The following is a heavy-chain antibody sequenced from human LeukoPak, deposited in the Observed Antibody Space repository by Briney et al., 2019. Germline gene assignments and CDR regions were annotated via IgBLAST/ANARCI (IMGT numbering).Heavy chain of an antibody. V-gene: IGHV1-46*01. D-gene: IGHD4-17*01. CDR3: ARHTRTMTAVTRGQHYYYGLDV. J-gene: IGHJ6*02. CDR2: INPSDGGT. Sequence: ASVKVSCKASGYTFTNYYVHWVRQAPGHGLEWMAIINPSDGGTYYEQKLQGRVTVTRDTSTSTVYMELSSLRSEDTAVYYCARHTRTMTAVTRGQHYYYGLDVWGQGTTVTVSS. CDR1: GYTFTNYY.